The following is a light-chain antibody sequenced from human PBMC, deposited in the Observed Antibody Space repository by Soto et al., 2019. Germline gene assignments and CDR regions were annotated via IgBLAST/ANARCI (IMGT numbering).Light chain of an antibody. CDR1: QSVSSSY. CDR2: GAS. CDR3: QQYGSSPKT. V-gene: IGKV3-20*01. J-gene: IGKJ1*01. Sequence: EIVLTQSPGTLSLSPWERVTLSCRASQSVSSSYLAWYQQKPGQAPRLLIYGASSRATGIPDRFSGSGSAADFTLTISRLEPEDFAVYYCQQYGSSPKTFGQGTKVDIK.